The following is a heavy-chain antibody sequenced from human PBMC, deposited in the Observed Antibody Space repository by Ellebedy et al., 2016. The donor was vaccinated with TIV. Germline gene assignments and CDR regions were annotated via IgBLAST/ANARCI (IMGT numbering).Heavy chain of an antibody. D-gene: IGHD5-24*01. Sequence: GESLKISCAASGFTFTTYTIHWVRQAPGEGLEWVAKIKEDGSAKLYVDSVKGRFTISRDNANNALYLQMNSLRGEDTAVYYCVKGGYSYDSWGQGTLVTVSS. CDR2: IKEDGSAK. CDR1: GFTFTTYT. V-gene: IGHV3-7*03. J-gene: IGHJ4*02. CDR3: VKGGYSYDS.